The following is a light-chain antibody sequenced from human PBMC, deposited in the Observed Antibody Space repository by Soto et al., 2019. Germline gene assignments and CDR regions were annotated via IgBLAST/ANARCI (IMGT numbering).Light chain of an antibody. Sequence: QSALTQPASVSGSPGQSITISCTGTSSDVGDYDHVSWYQQYPGKAPKLMIYDVSYRPSGVSNRFSGSRSDNTASLTISGLHSEDEADYYCSSYTSSHVVFGGGTQLTVL. CDR2: DVS. V-gene: IGLV2-14*01. J-gene: IGLJ2*01. CDR3: SSYTSSHVV. CDR1: SSDVGDYDH.